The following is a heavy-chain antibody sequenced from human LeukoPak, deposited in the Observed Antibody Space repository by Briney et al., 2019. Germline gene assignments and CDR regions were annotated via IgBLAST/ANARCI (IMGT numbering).Heavy chain of an antibody. J-gene: IGHJ3*02. D-gene: IGHD6-13*01. CDR1: GFTFSIYG. Sequence: HTGGSLRLSCAASGFTFSIYGMHWVRQAPGKGLEWVAFIRYDGSNKYYADSVKGRFNISRDNSKNTLYLQMNRLRAEDTAVYYCAKYDSAAGTDGAFDIWGQGTMVTVSS. CDR2: IRYDGSNK. CDR3: AKYDSAAGTDGAFDI. V-gene: IGHV3-30*02.